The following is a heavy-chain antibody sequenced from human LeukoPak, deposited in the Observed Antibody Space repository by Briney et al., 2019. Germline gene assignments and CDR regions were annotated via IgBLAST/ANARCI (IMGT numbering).Heavy chain of an antibody. CDR3: AREGCSSSSCYDY. J-gene: IGHJ4*02. CDR2: ISGSGSSI. CDR1: GFPFSSYE. V-gene: IGHV3-48*03. D-gene: IGHD2-2*01. Sequence: PGGALRLSCAASGFPFSSYEMNWVRQAPGKGLEWVSYISGSGSSIYYADSVKGRFTISRDNAKNSLYLQMNSLGAEDTAVYYCAREGCSSSSCYDYWGQGTLVTVSS.